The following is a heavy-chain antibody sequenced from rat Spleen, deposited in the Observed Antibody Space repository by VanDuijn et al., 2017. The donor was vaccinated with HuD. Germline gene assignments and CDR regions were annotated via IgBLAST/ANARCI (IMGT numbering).Heavy chain of an antibody. D-gene: IGHD1-2*01. V-gene: IGHV5-29*01. Sequence: VQLKESGPGLVQSSQTLSLTCTVSGFSLTSYNVHWVRQAPTKGLEWVATINYDGSSTHYRDSVKGRFTISRDTAKSILFLQMDSLRSEDTATHYCARLGIAAIGNWFTYWGQGTLVTVSS. J-gene: IGHJ3*01. CDR2: INYDGSST. CDR1: GFSLTSYN. CDR3: ARLGIAAIGNWFTY.